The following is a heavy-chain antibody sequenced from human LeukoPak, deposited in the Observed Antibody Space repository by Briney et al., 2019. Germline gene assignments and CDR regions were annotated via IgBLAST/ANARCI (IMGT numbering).Heavy chain of an antibody. J-gene: IGHJ3*02. V-gene: IGHV3-23*01. D-gene: IGHD6-19*01. CDR2: ISGSGGDT. CDR3: AKGKAVAGYALEI. CDR1: GFTFNNYA. Sequence: PGGSLRLSCAASGFTFNNYAMGWVRQAPGRGLEWVSDISGSGGDTYYGDSVKGRFTISRDNSKNTVFLQMNSLRVEDTALYYCAKGKAVAGYALEIWGRGTMVTVSS.